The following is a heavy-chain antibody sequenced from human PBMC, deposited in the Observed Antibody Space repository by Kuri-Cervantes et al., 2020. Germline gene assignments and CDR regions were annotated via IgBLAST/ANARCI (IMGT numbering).Heavy chain of an antibody. J-gene: IGHJ4*02. CDR3: ARLDSSSSGDY. CDR1: GDSIRRSTYF. Sequence: GSLRLSCTVSGDSIRRSTYFWGWIRQPPGKGLEWIGNIYYTGTTYYNPPLKSRVTISVDTSKNQFTLKLSSVTAGDTAQYYCARLDSSSSGDYWGQGTLVTVSS. D-gene: IGHD6-6*01. V-gene: IGHV4-39*01. CDR2: IYYTGTT.